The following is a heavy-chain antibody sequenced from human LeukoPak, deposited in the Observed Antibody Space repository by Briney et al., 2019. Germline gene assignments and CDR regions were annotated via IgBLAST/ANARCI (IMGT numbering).Heavy chain of an antibody. J-gene: IGHJ4*02. CDR3: ARDANGSPDY. CDR2: INTVGSST. V-gene: IGHV3-74*01. CDR1: GFAFSSYW. Sequence: GGSLRLSCAASGFAFSSYWMHWVRQAPGKGLVWVSRINTVGSSTTYADSVKGRFTISRDNAKNTLYLQMNSLRAEDTAVYYCARDANGSPDYWGQGTQVTVSS. D-gene: IGHD1-26*01.